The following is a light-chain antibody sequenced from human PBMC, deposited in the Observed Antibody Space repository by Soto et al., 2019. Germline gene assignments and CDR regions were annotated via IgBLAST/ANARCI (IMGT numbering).Light chain of an antibody. Sequence: QSALTQPASVSGSPGQSITISCTRSSSDVGGYNYVSWYQQHPGKAPKLMIYGVSNRPSGVSNRFSGSKSGNTASLTISGLQAEDEADYYCSSYTTSSTVVFGGGTKLTVL. CDR3: SSYTTSSTVV. J-gene: IGLJ2*01. CDR1: SSDVGGYNY. V-gene: IGLV2-14*01. CDR2: GVS.